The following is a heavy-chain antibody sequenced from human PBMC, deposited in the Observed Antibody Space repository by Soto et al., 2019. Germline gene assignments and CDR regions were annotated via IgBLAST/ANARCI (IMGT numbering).Heavy chain of an antibody. J-gene: IGHJ6*02. Sequence: QEHLAESGGGVVQPGSSLRLSCAASGFTFGSYGMHWVRRAPGKGLEWVAVIWYDGSNKYYADSVKGRFTISRDNSKNTLFLQMNSLRGEDTAVYYCARAVYGDYESYYGMDVWGQGTTVTVSS. V-gene: IGHV3-33*01. CDR3: ARAVYGDYESYYGMDV. D-gene: IGHD4-17*01. CDR1: GFTFGSYG. CDR2: IWYDGSNK.